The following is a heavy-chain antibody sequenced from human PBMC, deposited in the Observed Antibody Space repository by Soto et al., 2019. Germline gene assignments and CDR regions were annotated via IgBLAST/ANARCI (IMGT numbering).Heavy chain of an antibody. J-gene: IGHJ6*02. D-gene: IGHD2-2*02. CDR2: LNAGTGYT. CDR3: ESAMYCEGSLCYTPRYSYSYYGMDV. V-gene: IGHV1-3*01. Sequence: QVQLVQSAADVKKPGASVTISCKASGYTFTSFPIHWVLQAAGQSLEWLGWLNAGTGYTISSQTLQDRIRLTRDTSASISYLERSSLRSEDTGVYSSESAMYCEGSLCYTPRYSYSYYGMDVWGQWTTCTVAS. CDR1: GYTFTSFP.